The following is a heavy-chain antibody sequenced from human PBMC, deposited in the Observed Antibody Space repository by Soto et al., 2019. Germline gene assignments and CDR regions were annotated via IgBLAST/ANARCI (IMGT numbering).Heavy chain of an antibody. Sequence: ASVKVSFKASGYTSTTYSMHWVGQAPGQGLEWMGIINPSGGSTSYAQKFQGRVTMTRDTSTSTVYMELSSLRSEDTAVYYCARDTRDYDILTGLDYWGQGTLVTVSS. D-gene: IGHD3-9*01. CDR2: INPSGGST. J-gene: IGHJ4*02. CDR3: ARDTRDYDILTGLDY. V-gene: IGHV1-46*03. CDR1: GYTSTTYS.